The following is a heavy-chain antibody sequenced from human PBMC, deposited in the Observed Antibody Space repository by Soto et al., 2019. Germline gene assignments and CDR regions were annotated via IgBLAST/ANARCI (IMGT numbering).Heavy chain of an antibody. J-gene: IGHJ6*02. D-gene: IGHD6-6*01. CDR1: GFTFSSYG. V-gene: IGHV3-33*01. CDR2: IWYDGSNK. CDR3: ARNAIAARPTRWYYYYGMDV. Sequence: HPGGSLRLSCAASGFTFSSYGMHWVRQAPGKGLEWVAVIWYDGSNKYYADSVKGRFTISRDNSKNTLYLQMNSLRAEDTAVYYCARNAIAARPTRWYYYYGMDVWGQGTTVTVSS.